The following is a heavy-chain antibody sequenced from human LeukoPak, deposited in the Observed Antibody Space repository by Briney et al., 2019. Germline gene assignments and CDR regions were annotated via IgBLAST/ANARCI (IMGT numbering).Heavy chain of an antibody. D-gene: IGHD3-9*01. CDR3: TRHFDWLLSRDAFDI. CDR1: GGSISSSSYY. Sequence: SETLSLTCTVSGGSISSSSYYWGWIRQPPGKGLEWIGSIYYSGSTYYNPSLKSRVTISVDTSKNQFSLKLSSVTAADTAVYYCTRHFDWLLSRDAFDIWGQGTMVTVSS. J-gene: IGHJ3*02. CDR2: IYYSGST. V-gene: IGHV4-39*01.